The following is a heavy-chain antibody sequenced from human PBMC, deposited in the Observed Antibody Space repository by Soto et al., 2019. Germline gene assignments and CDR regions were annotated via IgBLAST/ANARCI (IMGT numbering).Heavy chain of an antibody. CDR1: GGSISSYY. J-gene: IGHJ6*02. D-gene: IGHD6-13*01. Sequence: SETLSLTCTVYGGSISSYYWSWIRQPPGKGLEWIGYIYYSGSTNYNPSLKTRVTISVDTSKNQFSLKLSSVTAADTAVYYCARGWYSSSWYLSSKSYYYYGMDVWGQGTTVTVSS. V-gene: IGHV4-59*01. CDR2: IYYSGST. CDR3: ARGWYSSSWYLSSKSYYYYGMDV.